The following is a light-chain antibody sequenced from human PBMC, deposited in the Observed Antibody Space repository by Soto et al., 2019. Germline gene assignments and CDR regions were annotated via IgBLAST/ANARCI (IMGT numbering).Light chain of an antibody. CDR3: CSYAGSYTRYV. CDR2: DVS. J-gene: IGLJ1*01. V-gene: IGLV2-11*01. Sequence: QSVLTQPRSVSGSPGQSVTISCTGTSSDVGGYNYVSWYQQHPGKAPKLMIYDVSKRPSGVPDRFSGSKSGNTASLTISGLQAEDEADYYCCSYAGSYTRYVFGTGTQLTV. CDR1: SSDVGGYNY.